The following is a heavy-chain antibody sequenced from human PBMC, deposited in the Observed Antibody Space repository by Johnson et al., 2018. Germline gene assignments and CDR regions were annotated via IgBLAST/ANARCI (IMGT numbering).Heavy chain of an antibody. D-gene: IGHD3-10*01. CDR1: GGSIDTYS. CDR2: IYYTGTT. Sequence: QVQLQEAGPGLVKPSETLSLTCIVSGGSIDTYSWSWIRQPLGKGLEWIGYIYYTGTTNYSPSLRSRVTMSVDPSQNQVTLGLNSVPSAATAAYLGAGGVGGSGIYAKKYFYYMDVWGKGTTVTVSS. CDR3: AGGVGGSGIYAKKYFYYMDV. J-gene: IGHJ6*03. V-gene: IGHV4-59*01.